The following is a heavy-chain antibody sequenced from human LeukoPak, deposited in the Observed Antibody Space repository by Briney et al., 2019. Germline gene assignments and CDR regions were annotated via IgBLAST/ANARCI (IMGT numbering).Heavy chain of an antibody. D-gene: IGHD6-19*01. J-gene: IGHJ3*02. CDR1: GGSISTYY. V-gene: IGHV4-59*08. Sequence: PSETLSLTCTVSGGSISTYYWSWIRQPPGMGLEWIGYIYYSGSTNYNPSLKSRVTISVDTSKNQFSLKLSSVTAADTAVFYCARPVAGTVDAFDIWGQGTMVTVSS. CDR2: IYYSGST. CDR3: ARPVAGTVDAFDI.